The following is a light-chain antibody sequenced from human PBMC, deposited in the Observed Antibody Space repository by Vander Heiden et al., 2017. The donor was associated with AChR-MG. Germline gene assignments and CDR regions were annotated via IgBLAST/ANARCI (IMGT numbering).Light chain of an antibody. CDR3: QQRSNWQIT. CDR1: QSVSSY. Sequence: EIVLTQSPATLSLSPGERATLSCRASQSVSSYLAWYQQKPGQAPRLLIYDASNRANGIPARFSGSGSGTEFTLTISSREPEDFAVYYCQQRSNWQITVGQGTRLEIK. J-gene: IGKJ5*01. V-gene: IGKV3-11*01. CDR2: DAS.